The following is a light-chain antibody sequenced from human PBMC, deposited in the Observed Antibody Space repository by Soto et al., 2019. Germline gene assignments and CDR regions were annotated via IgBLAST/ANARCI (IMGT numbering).Light chain of an antibody. Sequence: EIVMTQSPATLSVSPGETATLSCRASQNVTYRLAWYQQKPSQAPRLLIYGASTRATGVPARFSGRGSGPEFTLTISSLRSEDVAVYYCQQYNNWPRLFGPGTKVDIK. CDR1: QNVTYR. V-gene: IGKV3-15*01. CDR3: QQYNNWPRL. CDR2: GAS. J-gene: IGKJ3*01.